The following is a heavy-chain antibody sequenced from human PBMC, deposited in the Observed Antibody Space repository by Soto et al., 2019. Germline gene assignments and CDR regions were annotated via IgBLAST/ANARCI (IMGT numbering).Heavy chain of an antibody. CDR1: GGCISSYY. CDR2: IYYSGST. Sequence: SETLSLTCTVSGGCISSYYWSWIRQPPGKGLEWIGYIYYSGSTNYNPSLKSRVTISVDTSKNQFSLKLSSVTAADTAVYYCARGYYATSSYVLFDSWGQGTLVTVSS. J-gene: IGHJ4*02. V-gene: IGHV4-59*01. CDR3: ARGYYATSSYVLFDS. D-gene: IGHD3-22*01.